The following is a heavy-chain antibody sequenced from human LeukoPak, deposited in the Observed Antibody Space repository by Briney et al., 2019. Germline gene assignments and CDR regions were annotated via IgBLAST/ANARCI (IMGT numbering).Heavy chain of an antibody. Sequence: ASVKVSCKVSGYTLTELSMHWVRQAPGKGLEWMGGFDPEDGETIYAQKFQGRVTMTEDTSTDTAYMELSSLRSEDTAVYYCATRIDILTGYWYFDLWGRGTLVTVSS. CDR2: FDPEDGET. CDR3: ATRIDILTGYWYFDL. D-gene: IGHD3-9*01. J-gene: IGHJ2*01. CDR1: GYTLTELS. V-gene: IGHV1-24*01.